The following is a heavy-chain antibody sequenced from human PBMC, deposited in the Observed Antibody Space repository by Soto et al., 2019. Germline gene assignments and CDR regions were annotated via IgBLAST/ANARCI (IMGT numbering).Heavy chain of an antibody. Sequence: PGGSLRLSCATSGLTFSNYAMNWVRQAPGRGLEWVSYISDDGASIYYADSLKGRFTISRDNAKNSLSLQMNNLRAEDTAVYYCARENSVQAWLHHFDHWGLGTLVTVSS. CDR1: GLTFSNYA. CDR3: ARENSVQAWLHHFDH. J-gene: IGHJ4*02. D-gene: IGHD5-18*01. V-gene: IGHV3-48*04. CDR2: ISDDGASI.